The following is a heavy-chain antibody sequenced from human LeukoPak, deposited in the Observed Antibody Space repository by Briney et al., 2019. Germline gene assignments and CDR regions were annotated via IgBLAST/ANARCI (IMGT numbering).Heavy chain of an antibody. J-gene: IGHJ4*02. Sequence: SETLSLTCTVSGGSISSYYWSWIRQPAGKGLEWIGRIYTSGSTNYNPSLKSRVTMSVDTSKNQFSLELSSVTAADTAVYYCAREGRGSGRGGAFDSWGQGTLVTVSS. CDR1: GGSISSYY. CDR2: IYTSGST. D-gene: IGHD6-19*01. CDR3: AREGRGSGRGGAFDS. V-gene: IGHV4-4*07.